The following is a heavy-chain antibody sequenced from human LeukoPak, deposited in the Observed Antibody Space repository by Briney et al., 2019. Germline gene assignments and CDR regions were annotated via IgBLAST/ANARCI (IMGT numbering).Heavy chain of an antibody. CDR1: GGTFSGYS. CDR2: INHSGSI. Sequence: SETLSLSCAVYGGTFSGYSWSWVRQPPGKGLEWVGAINHSGSINYNPSVKGRVTILVDKSSNQFSLKLTSVTAADTAVYYCARGPDSGSHFAWFDPWGDGTLVTVSS. J-gene: IGHJ5*02. CDR3: ARGPDSGSHFAWFDP. D-gene: IGHD3-10*01. V-gene: IGHV4-34*01.